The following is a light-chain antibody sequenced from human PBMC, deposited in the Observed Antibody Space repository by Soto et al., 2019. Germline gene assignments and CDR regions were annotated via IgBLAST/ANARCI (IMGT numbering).Light chain of an antibody. CDR1: SSDVGAYNL. Sequence: QSVLAQPPSASGSPGQSVTTSCTGTSSDVGAYNLVSWYQQRPGKAPKLMIYDVSARPSGVPDRFSGSKSGNTASLTVSGLQAEDEADYFCQSYDSSLSGYVFGTGTKVTVL. CDR3: QSYDSSLSGYV. J-gene: IGLJ1*01. V-gene: IGLV2-8*01. CDR2: DVS.